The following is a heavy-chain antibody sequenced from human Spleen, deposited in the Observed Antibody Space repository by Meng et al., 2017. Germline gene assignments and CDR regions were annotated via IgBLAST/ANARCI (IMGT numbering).Heavy chain of an antibody. CDR3: ARELGSYSDY. V-gene: IGHV4-38-2*02. CDR2: ISYSGNT. D-gene: IGHD3-10*01. CDR1: GYFISSGHY. Sequence: SETLSLTCSGSGYFISSGHYWGWIRQPPGKGLEWIGTISYSGNTYYNPSLKSRVTISLDTSKNQFSLKLSSVTAADTAMYYCARELGSYSDYWGQGRLVTVSS. J-gene: IGHJ4*02.